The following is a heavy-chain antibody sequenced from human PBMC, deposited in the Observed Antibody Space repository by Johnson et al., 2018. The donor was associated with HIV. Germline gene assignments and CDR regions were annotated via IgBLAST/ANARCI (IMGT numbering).Heavy chain of an antibody. CDR1: GFTFSSYW. J-gene: IGHJ3*02. V-gene: IGHV3-7*04. D-gene: IGHD1-26*01. CDR3: ARALVDDAFDI. CDR2: IKQDGSEK. Sequence: MQLVESGGGVVQPGRSLRLSCAASGFTFSSYWMSWVRQAPGKGLEWVANIKQDGSEKYYVDSVKGRFTISRDNAKNSLYLQMNSLRAEDTAVYYCARALVDDAFDIWGQGTMVTVSS.